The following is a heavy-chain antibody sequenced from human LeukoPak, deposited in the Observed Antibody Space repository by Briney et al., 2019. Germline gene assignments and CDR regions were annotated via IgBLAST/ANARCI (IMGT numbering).Heavy chain of an antibody. J-gene: IGHJ4*02. V-gene: IGHV5-51*01. CDR2: LYPGDSDS. CDR3: ARASRDGYNQNFDY. CDR1: GYSFFSNYW. Sequence: GESLTISCKAYGYSFFSNYWIAWVRQMPGKGLEWVGFLYPGDSDSRYSPSFQGQVTISTDRSISTAYLHWSSLKVAYTAMYYCARASRDGYNQNFDYWGQGTLVTVSS. D-gene: IGHD5-24*01.